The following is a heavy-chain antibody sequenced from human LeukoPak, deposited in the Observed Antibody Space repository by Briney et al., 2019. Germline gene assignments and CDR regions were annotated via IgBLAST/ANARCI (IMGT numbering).Heavy chain of an antibody. Sequence: PGGSLRLSCTVSGFTVSSNSMSWVRQAPGRGLEWVSFIYSDNTHYSDSVKGRFTISRDNSKNTLYLQMNSLRAEDTAVYYCARAYYGSGSYYVDYWGQGTLVTVSS. CDR2: IYSDNT. J-gene: IGHJ4*02. CDR3: ARAYYGSGSYYVDY. CDR1: GFTVSSNS. V-gene: IGHV3-53*01. D-gene: IGHD3-10*01.